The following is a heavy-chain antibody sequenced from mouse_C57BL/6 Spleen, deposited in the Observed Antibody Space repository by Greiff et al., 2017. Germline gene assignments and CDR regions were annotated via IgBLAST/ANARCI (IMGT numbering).Heavy chain of an antibody. J-gene: IGHJ3*01. CDR2: IYPGDGDT. V-gene: IGHV1-82*01. CDR1: GYAFSRSW. D-gene: IGHD1-1*01. Sequence: VQLQQSGPELVKPGASVKISCKASGYAFSRSWMNWVKQRPGKGLEWIGRIYPGDGDTNYNGKFKGKATLTADKSSSTAYMLLSSLTSEDSAVSFCATDYYGSSWFAYWGQGTLVTVSA. CDR3: ATDYYGSSWFAY.